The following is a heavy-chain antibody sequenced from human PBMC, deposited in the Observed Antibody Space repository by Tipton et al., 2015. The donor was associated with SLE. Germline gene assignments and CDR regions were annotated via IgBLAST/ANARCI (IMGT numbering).Heavy chain of an antibody. V-gene: IGHV4-30-4*01. J-gene: IGHJ4*02. Sequence: TLSLTCTVSGGSVTNGHYYWSWVRQTPGKGLEWIGYIYYSGNTYFNPSLKSRITISVDTSKNQFSLKLSSVTAADTAVYYCARVIEALSSPNTKYSYGWYFDYWGQGTLVTVSS. D-gene: IGHD6-19*01. CDR1: GGSVTNGHYY. CDR3: ARVIEALSSPNTKYSYGWYFDY. CDR2: IYYSGNT.